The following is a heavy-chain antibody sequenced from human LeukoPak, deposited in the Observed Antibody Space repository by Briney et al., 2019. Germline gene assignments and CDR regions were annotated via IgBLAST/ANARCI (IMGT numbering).Heavy chain of an antibody. J-gene: IGHJ4*02. CDR2: ISYDGSNK. CDR1: GFTFSSYA. V-gene: IGHV3-30-3*01. Sequence: HPGGSQRLSCAASGFTFSSYAMHWVRQAPGKGLEWVAVISYDGSNKYYADSVKGRFTISRDNSKNTLYLQMNSLRAEDTAVYYCARDGVPYVDITADFDYWGQGTLVTVSS. D-gene: IGHD5-12*01. CDR3: ARDGVPYVDITADFDY.